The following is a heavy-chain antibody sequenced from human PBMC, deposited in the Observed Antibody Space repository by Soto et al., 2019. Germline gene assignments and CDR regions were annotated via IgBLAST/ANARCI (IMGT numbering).Heavy chain of an antibody. Sequence: QVQLVESGGGVVQPGRSLRLSCAASGFTFSSYAMHWVRQAPGKGLEWVAVISYDGSNKYYADSVKGRFTISRDNSKNTLYLQMNSLRAEDTDVYYCARTAAIFSSWWGMDVWGQGTTVTVSS. D-gene: IGHD2-8*02. J-gene: IGHJ6*02. CDR2: ISYDGSNK. CDR3: ARTAAIFSSWWGMDV. V-gene: IGHV3-30-3*01. CDR1: GFTFSSYA.